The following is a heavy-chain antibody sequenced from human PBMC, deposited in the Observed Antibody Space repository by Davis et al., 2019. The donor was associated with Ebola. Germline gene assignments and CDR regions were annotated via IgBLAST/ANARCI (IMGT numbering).Heavy chain of an antibody. CDR3: ARDPEVFQLEVGWFDP. J-gene: IGHJ5*02. D-gene: IGHD6-6*01. CDR1: GFTFSSYW. CDR2: IKQDGSEK. Sequence: GESLKISCAASGFTFSSYWMSWVRQAPGKGLEWVANIKQDGSEKYYVDSVKGRFTISRDNAKNSLYLQMNSLRAEDTAVYYCARDPEVFQLEVGWFDPWGQGTLVTVSS. V-gene: IGHV3-7*03.